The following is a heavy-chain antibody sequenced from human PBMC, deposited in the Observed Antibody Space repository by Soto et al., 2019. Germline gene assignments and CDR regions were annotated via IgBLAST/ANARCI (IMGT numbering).Heavy chain of an antibody. CDR3: ARARATIAAAAIFDC. D-gene: IGHD6-13*01. J-gene: IGHJ4*02. CDR2: VYRTGST. V-gene: IGHV4-4*02. CDR1: GGSISTSNW. Sequence: QVQLQESGPGLVKPSGTLSLTCAVSGGSISTSNWWSWVRQPPGKGLEWIGEVYRTGSTNYNPSLESRLTISVDKSQNQFSLKLTSVTAADTAGYYCARARATIAAAAIFDCWGQGTLVTVSS.